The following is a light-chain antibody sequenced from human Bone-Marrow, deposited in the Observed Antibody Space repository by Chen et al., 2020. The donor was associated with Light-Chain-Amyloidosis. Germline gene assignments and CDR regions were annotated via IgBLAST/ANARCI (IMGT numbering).Light chain of an antibody. Sequence: EIVLTHSPGTLSVSPGEGANLSCRASQTISSNYLTWYQQKFGQAPRLLIYGSSSRATGIPDRFTGSGSGTDFTLTINRLEPEDFAMYYCQQYGTSPLTFGGGIKVEIK. J-gene: IGKJ4*01. CDR1: QTISSNY. CDR2: GSS. CDR3: QQYGTSPLT. V-gene: IGKV3-20*01.